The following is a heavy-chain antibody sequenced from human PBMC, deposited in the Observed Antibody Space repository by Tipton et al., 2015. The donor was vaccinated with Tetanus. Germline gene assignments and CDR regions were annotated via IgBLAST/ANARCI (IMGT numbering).Heavy chain of an antibody. V-gene: IGHV4-30-2*01. CDR1: GVSIRNGGYS. CDR3: VRAPYNSPGKYYFDY. J-gene: IGHJ4*02. D-gene: IGHD1-1*01. CDR2: TYHTGGT. Sequence: TLSLTCDVSGVSIRNGGYSWNWIRQPAGKGLEWIGYTYHTGGTYYNPSLKSRVTISVDRSSDQFSLRLTSVIAKKKPIYYCVRAPYNSPGKYYFDYWGQGTLVTVSS.